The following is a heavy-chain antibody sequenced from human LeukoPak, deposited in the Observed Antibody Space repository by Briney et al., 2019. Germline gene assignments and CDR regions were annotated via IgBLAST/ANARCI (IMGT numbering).Heavy chain of an antibody. CDR3: AKEGRGNAVDY. Sequence: GGSLRLSCAASGFTFSSYGMSWVRQAPGKGLEWVSSISGSSGGTYYADSVKGRFTISRGNSKDTLYLQMNSLRAEDTAVYYCAKEGRGNAVDYWGQGTLVTVSS. D-gene: IGHD1-1*01. J-gene: IGHJ4*02. CDR2: ISGSSGGT. CDR1: GFTFSSYG. V-gene: IGHV3-23*01.